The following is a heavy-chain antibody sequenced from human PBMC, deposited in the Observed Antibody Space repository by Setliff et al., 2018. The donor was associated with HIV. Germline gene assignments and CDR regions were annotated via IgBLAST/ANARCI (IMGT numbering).Heavy chain of an antibody. CDR3: ARDLKSGSYSPGAFDI. J-gene: IGHJ3*02. D-gene: IGHD1-26*01. CDR2: IHHSGST. CDR1: GGSIRSSNW. Sequence: LSLTCVVSGGSIRSSNWWSWVRQPPGKGLEWIGEIHHSGSTNYNLSLKSRVTISVDKSKNQFSLNLSSVTAADTAMYYCARDLKSGSYSPGAFDIWGQGTMVTVS. V-gene: IGHV4-4*02.